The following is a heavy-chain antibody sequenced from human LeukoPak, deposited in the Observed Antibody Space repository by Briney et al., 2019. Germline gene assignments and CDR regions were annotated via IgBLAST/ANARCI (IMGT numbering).Heavy chain of an antibody. V-gene: IGHV1-69*13. D-gene: IGHD4-17*01. CDR3: ARGYGDYANWFDP. J-gene: IGHJ5*02. Sequence: ASVKVSCKASGGTFSSYAINWVRQAPGQGLEWMRGIIPIFGITNYAQKFQGRVTITADESTSTAYMELSSLRSEDTAVYYCARGYGDYANWFDPWGQGTLVTVSS. CDR2: IIPIFGIT. CDR1: GGTFSSYA.